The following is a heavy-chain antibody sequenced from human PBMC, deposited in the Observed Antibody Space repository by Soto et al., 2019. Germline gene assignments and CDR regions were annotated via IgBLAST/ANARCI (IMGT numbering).Heavy chain of an antibody. J-gene: IGHJ6*02. CDR1: GYSFTTDW. CDR2: IYPGDSDT. Sequence: GPSLTISCKASGYSFTTDWIGWVRQMPGKGLEWMGIIYPGDSDTRYSPSFQGQVTVSADKSISTAYLQWSSLKASDTAMYYCARYWHSYSSNYFPGMDVWGQWTTVTVSS. D-gene: IGHD5-18*01. V-gene: IGHV5-51*01. CDR3: ARYWHSYSSNYFPGMDV.